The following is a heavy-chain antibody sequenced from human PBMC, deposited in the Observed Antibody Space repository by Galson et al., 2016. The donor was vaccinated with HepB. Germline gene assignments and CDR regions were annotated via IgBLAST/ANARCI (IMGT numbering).Heavy chain of an antibody. CDR2: IRRDGSQI. CDR1: GFSFGDYW. J-gene: IGHJ6*02. D-gene: IGHD6-13*01. Sequence: LRLSCAASGFSFGDYWMTWVRQAPGRGLEWVANIRRDGSQINYVDSVKGRFYISRDNAKNSLYLQMNSLRAEDTAVYYCAKDLSWGIAAAGYYYYYYGMDVWGQGTTVTVSS. CDR3: AKDLSWGIAAAGYYYYYYGMDV. V-gene: IGHV3-7*03.